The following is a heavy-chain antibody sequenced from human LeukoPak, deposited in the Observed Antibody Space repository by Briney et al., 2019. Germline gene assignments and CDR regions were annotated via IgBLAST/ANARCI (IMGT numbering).Heavy chain of an antibody. D-gene: IGHD5-12*01. J-gene: IGHJ4*02. V-gene: IGHV3-21*01. CDR3: ARVVDSGAPPIYYFDY. CDR2: ISSSSNYI. Sequence: GGSLRLSCAASGFTFSSFATSWVRQAPGKGLEWVSSISSSSNYIYYADSMKGRFTISRDNAKNSLYLQMNSLRAEDTAVYYCARVVDSGAPPIYYFDYWGQGTLVTVSS. CDR1: GFTFSSFA.